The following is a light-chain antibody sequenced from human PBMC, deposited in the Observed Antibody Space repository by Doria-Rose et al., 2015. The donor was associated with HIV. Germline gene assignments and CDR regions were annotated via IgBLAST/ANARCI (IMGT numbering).Light chain of an antibody. CDR3: MQALQTPYT. Sequence: TQSPLSLPVTPGQPASISCRSSQSLLHTIGYNYLDWYLQKPGQSPQLLIYLGSNWASGVPDRFSGSGSGTDFTLKISRVEAEDVGVYYCMQALQTPYTFGQGTKLEIK. CDR2: LGS. CDR1: QSLLHTIGYNY. J-gene: IGKJ2*01. V-gene: IGKV2-28*01.